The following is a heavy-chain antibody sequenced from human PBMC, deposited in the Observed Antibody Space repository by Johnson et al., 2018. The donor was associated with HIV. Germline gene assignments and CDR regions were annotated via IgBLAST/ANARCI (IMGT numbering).Heavy chain of an antibody. CDR3: GKGRGYYDAFDS. CDR1: GFTFSSYG. J-gene: IGHJ3*02. Sequence: VQLMESGGGVVQPGGSLRLSCAASGFTFSSYGMHWVRQAPGKGLEWVSYISSSGTGKYYAGSVKGRFTISRDNAKNSLYLQMNSLRAEDTAVYYSGKGRGYYDAFDSWGQGTMVTVSS. CDR2: ISSSGTGK. D-gene: IGHD3-22*01. V-gene: IGHV3-48*04.